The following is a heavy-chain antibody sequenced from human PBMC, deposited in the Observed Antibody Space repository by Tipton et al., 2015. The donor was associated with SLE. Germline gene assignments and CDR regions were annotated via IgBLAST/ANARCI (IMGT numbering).Heavy chain of an antibody. Sequence: TLSLTCTVSGGSISCHYCSLIRQPPGKGLDWIGVIYYCWRTNYNPSHKSRVTISVDTSKNQVSLKLSSVTAADTAIYYCARGNQHSGYDGFDYWGQGTLVTVSS. V-gene: IGHV4-59*11. CDR2: IYYCWRT. CDR3: ARGNQHSGYDGFDY. CDR1: GGSISCHY. J-gene: IGHJ4*02. D-gene: IGHD5-12*01.